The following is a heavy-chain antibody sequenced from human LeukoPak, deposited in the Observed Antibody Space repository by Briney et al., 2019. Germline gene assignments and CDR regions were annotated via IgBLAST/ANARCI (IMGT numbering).Heavy chain of an antibody. CDR2: IKHDGSEK. V-gene: IGHV3-7*01. CDR1: GFTFSSYW. Sequence: GGSLRLSCAASGFTFSSYWMNWVRQAPGKGLEWVANIKHDGSEKYHVDSVKGRFTISRDNAKNSLYLQMNSLRAEDTAVYYCARALDSLYSSGWPSAGYWGQGTLVTVSS. D-gene: IGHD6-19*01. CDR3: ARALDSLYSSGWPSAGY. J-gene: IGHJ4*02.